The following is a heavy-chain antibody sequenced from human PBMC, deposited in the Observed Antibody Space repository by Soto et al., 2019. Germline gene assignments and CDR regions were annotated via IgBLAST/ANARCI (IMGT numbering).Heavy chain of an antibody. CDR3: ARISYYNYGMDV. V-gene: IGHV5-10-1*01. CDR1: GNSFTSHW. Sequence: PGESLKISCKGSGNSFTSHWISWVRQMPGKGLEWMGRIDPSDSYTNYSPSFQGHVTISVDKSITTAYLQWSSLKALDTAMYYCARISYYNYGMDVWGQGTTVTVSS. CDR2: IDPSDSYT. J-gene: IGHJ6*02.